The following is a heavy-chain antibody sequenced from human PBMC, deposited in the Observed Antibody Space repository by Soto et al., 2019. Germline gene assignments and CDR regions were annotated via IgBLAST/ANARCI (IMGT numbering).Heavy chain of an antibody. V-gene: IGHV3-48*03. Sequence: PGGSLRLSCAASGFAFSSYGMNWVRQAPGKGLEWVSYISSSGSTIYYADSVKGRFTISRDNAKNSLYLQMNSLRAEDTAVYYCARPEDRGRMDYYYGMDVWGQGTTVTVSS. CDR3: ARPEDRGRMDYYYGMDV. CDR2: ISSSGSTI. CDR1: GFAFSSYG. J-gene: IGHJ6*02. D-gene: IGHD3-10*01.